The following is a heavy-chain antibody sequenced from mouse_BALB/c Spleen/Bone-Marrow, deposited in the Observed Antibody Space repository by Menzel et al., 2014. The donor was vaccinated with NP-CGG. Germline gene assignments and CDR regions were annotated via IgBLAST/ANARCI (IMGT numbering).Heavy chain of an antibody. CDR3: ARRDDRSDVGQFDY. Sequence: VQLVESGAELVRPGTSVKVSCKASGYDFTYYLIEWIKQRPGQGLEWIGVINPGSGVTNYNEKFKGKATLTADKSSSTACMYHSSLTSDDSTVYYCARRDDRSDVGQFDYWGNRTTIKVCS. V-gene: IGHV1-54*01. CDR2: INPGSGVT. CDR1: GYDFTYYL. D-gene: IGHD2-14*01. J-gene: IGHJ2*01.